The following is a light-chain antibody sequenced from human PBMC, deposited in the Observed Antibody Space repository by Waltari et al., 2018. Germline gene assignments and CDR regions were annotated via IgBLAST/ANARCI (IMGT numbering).Light chain of an antibody. CDR1: PSVLSSTNSNNY. J-gene: IGKJ2*02. Sequence: DLVLPQSPDSLALSLGERATISSRPRPSVLSSTNSNNYLAWYQQRPGQPPKLLFYWASTRVSGVPDRFDVSGSGTDCTLTISSLQAEDLAVYYCQQYYTTPCTFGQGTRLEIK. V-gene: IGKV4-1*01. CDR3: QQYYTTPCT. CDR2: WAS.